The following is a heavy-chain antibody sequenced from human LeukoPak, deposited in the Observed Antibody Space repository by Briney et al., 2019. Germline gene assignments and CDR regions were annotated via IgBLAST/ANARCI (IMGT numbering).Heavy chain of an antibody. V-gene: IGHV4-61*02. J-gene: IGHJ5*02. CDR2: IYTSGST. CDR1: GGSISSGSYY. Sequence: SDTLSLTCPVSGGSISSGSYYWSWIRQPAGKGLEWIGRIYTSGSTNYNPSLKSRVPISVHTPKNQFSLTLLCVTSAHTPVYYWARGYCSGGSCYLYNWFDPWGQGTLVTVSS. CDR3: ARGYCSGGSCYLYNWFDP. D-gene: IGHD2-15*01.